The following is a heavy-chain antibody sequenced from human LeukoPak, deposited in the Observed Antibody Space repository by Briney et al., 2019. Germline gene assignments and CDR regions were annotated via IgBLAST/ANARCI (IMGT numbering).Heavy chain of an antibody. CDR2: ISDSASII. CDR1: GFSFSASY. V-gene: IGHV3-11*01. CDR3: VRGPSDSSLPGY. Sequence: GGSLRLSCAVSGFSFSASYMSWIRQAPGKGLEWVSYISDSASIIYYADSVKGRTTISRDNAKNSLYLQMNSLRAEDTAVYYCVRGPSDSSLPGYWGQGTLVTVSS. J-gene: IGHJ4*02. D-gene: IGHD2-15*01.